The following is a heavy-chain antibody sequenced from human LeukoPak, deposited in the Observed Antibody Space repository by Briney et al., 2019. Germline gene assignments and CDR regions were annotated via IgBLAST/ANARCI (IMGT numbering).Heavy chain of an antibody. Sequence: PSQTLSLTCTVSGGSISSGDYYWSWIRQSPGKGLEWIGYMYYSGSTYYNPSLKSRVVISVDTSKNQFSLKLSSVTAADTAVYYCARGQWELYYWGQGTLVTVSS. V-gene: IGHV4-30-4*01. J-gene: IGHJ4*02. CDR2: MYYSGST. D-gene: IGHD1-26*01. CDR3: ARGQWELYY. CDR1: GGSISSGDYY.